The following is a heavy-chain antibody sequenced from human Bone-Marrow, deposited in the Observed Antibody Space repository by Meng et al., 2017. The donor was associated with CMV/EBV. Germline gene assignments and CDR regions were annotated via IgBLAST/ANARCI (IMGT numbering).Heavy chain of an antibody. Sequence: GESLKISCAASGFTFSSYWMHWVRQAPGKGLVWVSVIYSGGSTYYADSVKGRFTISRDNSKNTLYLQMNSLRAEDTAVYYCARGEGPAYGPVGYYFDYWGQGTLVTVSS. CDR1: GFTFSSYW. CDR3: ARGEGPAYGPVGYYFDY. V-gene: IGHV3-66*02. J-gene: IGHJ4*02. D-gene: IGHD4-17*01. CDR2: IYSGGST.